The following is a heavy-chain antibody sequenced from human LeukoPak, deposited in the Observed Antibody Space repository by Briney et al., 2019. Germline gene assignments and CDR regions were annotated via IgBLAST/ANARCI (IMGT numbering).Heavy chain of an antibody. Sequence: GGSLRLSCAASGFTFSSYAMSWVRQAPGKGLEWVSAISGSGGSTYYADSVKGRFTISRDNSKNTLYLQMNSLGAEDTAVYYCAKGREGNYFGSGSYSDYWGQGTLVTVSS. V-gene: IGHV3-23*01. D-gene: IGHD3-10*01. J-gene: IGHJ4*02. CDR3: AKGREGNYFGSGSYSDY. CDR2: ISGSGGST. CDR1: GFTFSSYA.